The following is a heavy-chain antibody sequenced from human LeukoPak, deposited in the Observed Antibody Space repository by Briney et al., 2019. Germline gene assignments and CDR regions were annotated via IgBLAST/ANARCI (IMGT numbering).Heavy chain of an antibody. V-gene: IGHV4-59*01. Sequence: SETLSLTCTVSGGSISTYYWSWIRQPPGKGLEWIGYIYYSGSTNYNPSLKSRVTMSVDTSKDQFSLKLNSVTAADTAVYYCAREGRDSQKLAWFDYWGQGALVTVSS. CDR3: AREGRDSQKLAWFDY. CDR2: IYYSGST. D-gene: IGHD6-13*01. J-gene: IGHJ4*02. CDR1: GGSISTYY.